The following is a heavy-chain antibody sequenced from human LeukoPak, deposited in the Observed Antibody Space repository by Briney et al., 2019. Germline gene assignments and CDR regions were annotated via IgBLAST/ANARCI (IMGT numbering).Heavy chain of an antibody. J-gene: IGHJ4*02. D-gene: IGHD3-10*01. CDR1: GYTFTGYY. CDR2: INPNSGGT. V-gene: IGHV1-2*02. CDR3: ARDRGGFGELLYDY. Sequence: ASVKVSCKASGYTFTGYYMHWVRQAPGQGLEWMGWINPNSGGTNYAQKFQGRVTMTRDTSISTACMELSRLRSDDTAVYYCARDRGGFGELLYDYWGQGTLVTVSS.